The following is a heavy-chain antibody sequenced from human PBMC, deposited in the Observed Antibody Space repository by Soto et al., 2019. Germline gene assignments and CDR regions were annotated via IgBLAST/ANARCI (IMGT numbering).Heavy chain of an antibody. D-gene: IGHD5-18*01. V-gene: IGHV4-39*01. Sequence: SSETLSLTCTVSGGSISSSSYYWGWIRQPPGKGLEWIGSIYYSGSTYYNPSLKSRVTISVDTSKNQFSLKLSSVTAADTAVYYCAQVTRSWFDPRGQGTLVTVSS. CDR2: IYYSGST. J-gene: IGHJ5*02. CDR1: GGSISSSSYY. CDR3: AQVTRSWFDP.